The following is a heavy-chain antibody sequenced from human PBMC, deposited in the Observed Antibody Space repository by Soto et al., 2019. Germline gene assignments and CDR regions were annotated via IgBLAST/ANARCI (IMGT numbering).Heavy chain of an antibody. V-gene: IGHV3-30*18. CDR3: AKDLDPLRQRYFDWSLGYGYGMDV. D-gene: IGHD3-9*01. Sequence: GGSLRLSCAASGFTFSSYGMHWVRQAPGKGLEWVAVISYDGSNKYYADSVKGRFTISRDNSKNTLYLQMNSLRAEDTAVYYCAKDLDPLRQRYFDWSLGYGYGMDVWGQGTTVTVSS. J-gene: IGHJ6*02. CDR2: ISYDGSNK. CDR1: GFTFSSYG.